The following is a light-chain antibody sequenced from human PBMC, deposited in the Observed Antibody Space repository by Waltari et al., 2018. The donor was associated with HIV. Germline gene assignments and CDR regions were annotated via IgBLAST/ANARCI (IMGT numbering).Light chain of an antibody. V-gene: IGKV3-20*01. Sequence: EIVLMQSPGTLSLSPGERAALSCRTSQSLSTNYLAWYQQKPGRAPRLLIYGASGRATGIADRFSGSGSGTDFTLTISRLEPEDSAVYYCQQYDASPLTFGGGTKVEIK. J-gene: IGKJ4*01. CDR2: GAS. CDR3: QQYDASPLT. CDR1: QSLSTNY.